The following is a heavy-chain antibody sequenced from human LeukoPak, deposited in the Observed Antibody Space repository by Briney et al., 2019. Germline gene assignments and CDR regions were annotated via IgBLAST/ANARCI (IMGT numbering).Heavy chain of an antibody. V-gene: IGHV1-18*01. CDR2: ISAYNGNT. CDR3: ARWDYYDSRTFDI. CDR1: GYTFINYG. Sequence: ASVKVSCKASGYTFINYGIAWVRQPPGQGRDGTGWISAYNGNTNYAQKLQRRVTMTTDTSSSTAYMELRSLRSDDTAVYYCARWDYYDSRTFDIWGQGTMVTVSS. J-gene: IGHJ3*02. D-gene: IGHD3-22*01.